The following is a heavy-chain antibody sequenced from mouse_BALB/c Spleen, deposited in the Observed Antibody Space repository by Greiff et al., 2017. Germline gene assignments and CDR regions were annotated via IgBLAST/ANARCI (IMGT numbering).Heavy chain of an antibody. Sequence: QVQLQQPGAELVKPGASVKLSCKASGYTFTSYWMHWVKQRPGQGLEWIGEINPSNGRTNYNEKFKSKATLTVDKSSSTAYMQLSSLTSEDSAVYYCARFGYGERDYAMDYWGQGTSVTVSS. V-gene: IGHV1S81*02. CDR1: GYTFTSYW. CDR3: ARFGYGERDYAMDY. CDR2: INPSNGRT. J-gene: IGHJ4*01. D-gene: IGHD2-2*01.